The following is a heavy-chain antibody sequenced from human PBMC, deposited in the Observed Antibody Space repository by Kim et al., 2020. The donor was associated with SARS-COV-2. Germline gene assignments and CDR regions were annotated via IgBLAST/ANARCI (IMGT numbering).Heavy chain of an antibody. D-gene: IGHD2-2*01. CDR2: ISYDGSNH. CDR1: GYTFTSHG. V-gene: IGHV3-30*18. Sequence: GGSLRLSCAASGYTFTSHGMHWVRQAPGKGLEWVAGISYDGSNHYYADSMKGRLTISRDNSMNTLYLQMSSLRAEDTAVYYCAKDQGGYCSSPRCSNGLDVWGQGTTVTVSS. J-gene: IGHJ6*02. CDR3: AKDQGGYCSSPRCSNGLDV.